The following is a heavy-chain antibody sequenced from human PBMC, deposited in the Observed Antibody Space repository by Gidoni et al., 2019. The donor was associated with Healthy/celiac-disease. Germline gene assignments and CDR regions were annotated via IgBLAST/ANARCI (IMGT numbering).Heavy chain of an antibody. CDR3: ARESDSSGYYWDSGREIDY. CDR1: GGSISSSSYY. V-gene: IGHV4-39*07. D-gene: IGHD3-22*01. Sequence: QLQLQESGPGLVKPSETLSLTCTVSGGSISSSSYYWGWIRQPPGKGLEWIGSIYYSGSTYYNPSLKSRVTISVDTSKNQFSLKLSSVTAADTAVYYCARESDSSGYYWDSGREIDYWGQGTLVTVSS. J-gene: IGHJ4*02. CDR2: IYYSGST.